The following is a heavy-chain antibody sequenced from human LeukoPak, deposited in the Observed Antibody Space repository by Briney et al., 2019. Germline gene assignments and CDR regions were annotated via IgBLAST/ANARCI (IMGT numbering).Heavy chain of an antibody. Sequence: PGGSLRLSCAASGFTFNGYAMRWVRQAPGKGLEWVAVIWHDGNNKYYADSVKGRFTISRDNSKNTVYLQMNSLRAEDTAVHYCARDWMGSTRLAGDYWGQGTLVTVSS. CDR3: ARDWMGSTRLAGDY. V-gene: IGHV3-33*01. CDR2: IWHDGNNK. J-gene: IGHJ4*02. D-gene: IGHD2/OR15-2a*01. CDR1: GFTFNGYA.